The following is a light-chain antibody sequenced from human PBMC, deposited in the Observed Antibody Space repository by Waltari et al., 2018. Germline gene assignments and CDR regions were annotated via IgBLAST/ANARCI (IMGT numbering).Light chain of an antibody. J-gene: IGLJ1*01. CDR1: SSDVGGYNF. V-gene: IGLV2-14*03. CDR3: SSYTSSNTLV. Sequence: QSVLTQPASVSGSPGESITISCTGTSSDVGGYNFISWYQQHPGKAPKLMIYDVSNRPSGVSNRFSGSKSGNTASLTISGLQAEDEADYYCSSYTSSNTLVFGTGTKVTAL. CDR2: DVS.